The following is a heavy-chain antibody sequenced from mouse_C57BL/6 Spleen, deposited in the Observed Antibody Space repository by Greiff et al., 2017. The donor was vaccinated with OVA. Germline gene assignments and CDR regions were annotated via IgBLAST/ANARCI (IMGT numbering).Heavy chain of an antibody. CDR1: GYNFPSYD. CDR2: IYTRGGST. D-gene: IGHD3-1*01. J-gene: IGHJ4*01. CDR3: ASCRATEYATNGLDY. Sequence: VLLQQSGPGLVQPGASVKLSCKASGYNFPSYDITWVQQRPGQGLEWIGWIYTRGGSTNYTDKFKGQATLTVDTSSSTAYMELHSLTSEDSAVFMCASCRATEYATNGLDYWGQGTSVTVSA. V-gene: IGHV1-85*01.